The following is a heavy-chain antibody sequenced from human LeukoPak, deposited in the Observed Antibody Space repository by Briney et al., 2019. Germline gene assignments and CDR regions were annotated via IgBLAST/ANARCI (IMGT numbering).Heavy chain of an antibody. J-gene: IGHJ3*02. D-gene: IGHD5-24*01. V-gene: IGHV4-61*02. CDR1: GGSISSGSYY. CDR3: ARGYVEMATICAFDI. CDR2: IYTSGST. Sequence: SETLSLTCTVSGGSISSGSYYWSWIRQPAGKGLEWIGRIYTSGSTNYNPSLKSRVTISVDTSKNQFSLKLSSVTAADTAVYYCARGYVEMATICAFDIWGQGTMVTVSS.